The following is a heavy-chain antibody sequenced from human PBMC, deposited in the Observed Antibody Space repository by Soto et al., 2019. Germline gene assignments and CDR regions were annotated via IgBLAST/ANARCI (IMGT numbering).Heavy chain of an antibody. D-gene: IGHD2-15*01. Sequence: GGSLRLSCAASVFTFSSYAMSWVRQGPGKGLEWVSAISGSGGSTYYADSVKGRFTISRDNSKNTLYLQMNSLRAEDTAVYYCAKVLTDGADIVVVVAAEGFDYWGQGTLVTVSS. CDR2: ISGSGGST. J-gene: IGHJ4*02. CDR3: AKVLTDGADIVVVVAAEGFDY. CDR1: VFTFSSYA. V-gene: IGHV3-23*01.